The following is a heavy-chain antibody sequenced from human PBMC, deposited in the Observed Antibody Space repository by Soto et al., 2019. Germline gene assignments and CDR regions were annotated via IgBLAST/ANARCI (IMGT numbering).Heavy chain of an antibody. D-gene: IGHD4-4*01. CDR2: IVVGSGNT. J-gene: IGHJ5*02. CDR3: ATLYSNYVLNWFDP. V-gene: IGHV1-58*01. Sequence: ASVKVSCKASGFTFSTSAVQWVRQARGQRLEWIGWIVVGSGNTNYAQNFQERVSISRDMSTSTAYLELSSLRSEDTAVYYCATLYSNYVLNWFDPWGQGTLVTVSS. CDR1: GFTFSTSA.